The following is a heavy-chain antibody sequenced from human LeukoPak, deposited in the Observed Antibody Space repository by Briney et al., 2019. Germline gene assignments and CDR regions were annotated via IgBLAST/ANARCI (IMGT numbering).Heavy chain of an antibody. Sequence: GGSLRLSCAASGFTFSSYTMSWVRQAPGKGLEWVSAISGSGGSTYYADSVKGRSTISRDNSKNTLYLQMNSLRAENTAVYYWASQGHTYDSSGYYSPGHYWGQGTLVTVSS. J-gene: IGHJ4*02. CDR2: ISGSGGST. CDR3: ASQGHTYDSSGYYSPGHY. V-gene: IGHV3-23*01. CDR1: GFTFSSYT. D-gene: IGHD3-22*01.